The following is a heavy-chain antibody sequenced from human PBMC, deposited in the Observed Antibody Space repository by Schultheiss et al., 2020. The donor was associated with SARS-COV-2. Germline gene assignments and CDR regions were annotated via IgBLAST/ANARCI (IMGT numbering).Heavy chain of an antibody. V-gene: IGHV5-51*01. CDR3: ARRGYYDSSGYYYDSGVDP. CDR1: GYSFTNYW. D-gene: IGHD3-22*01. Sequence: GGSLRLSCAGSGYSFTNYWIAWVRQMPGKDLEWMGIIYPGNSETRYSPSFQGQVTISADKSTNTAYLQWSSLKASDTAMYYCARRGYYDSSGYYYDSGVDPWGQGTLVTVSS. CDR2: IYPGNSET. J-gene: IGHJ5*02.